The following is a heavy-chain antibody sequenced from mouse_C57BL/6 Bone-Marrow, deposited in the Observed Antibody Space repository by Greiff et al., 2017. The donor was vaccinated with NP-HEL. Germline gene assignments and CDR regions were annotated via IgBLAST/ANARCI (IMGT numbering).Heavy chain of an antibody. CDR1: GFTFSDYY. J-gene: IGHJ2*01. Sequence: EVMLVESEGGLVQPGSSMKLSCTASGFTFSDYYMALVRQVPEKGLEWVANINYDGSSTYYLDSLMSRFIISRDNANNILYLQMSSLKSEDTATYYWARETNGSSHYCDYWGQGTTLTVSS. CDR2: INYDGSST. CDR3: ARETNGSSHYCDY. V-gene: IGHV5-16*01. D-gene: IGHD1-1*01.